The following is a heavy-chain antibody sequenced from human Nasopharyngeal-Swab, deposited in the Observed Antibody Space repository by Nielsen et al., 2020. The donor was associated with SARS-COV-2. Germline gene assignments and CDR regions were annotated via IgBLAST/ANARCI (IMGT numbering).Heavy chain of an antibody. D-gene: IGHD3-10*01. J-gene: IGHJ4*02. V-gene: IGHV3-21*01. CDR2: ISSSSSYI. CDR3: ARDLGDYYGSGSLDY. CDR1: GFTFSSYS. Sequence: GGSLRLSCAASGFTFSSYSMNWVRQAPGKGLEWVSSISSSSSYIYYADSVKGRFTISRDNAKNSLYLQMNSLRAEDTAVYYCARDLGDYYGSGSLDYWGQGTLVTVSS.